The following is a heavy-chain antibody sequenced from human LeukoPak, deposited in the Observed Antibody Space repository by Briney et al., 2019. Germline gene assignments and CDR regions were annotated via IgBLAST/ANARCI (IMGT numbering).Heavy chain of an antibody. CDR3: ASTSVGGYDLAPPGY. Sequence: ASVKVSCKASGYTFTSYGISWVRQAPGQGLEWMGWISAYNGNTNYAQKLQGRVTMTTDTSTSTAYMELRSLRSDDTAVYYCASTSVGGYDLAPPGYWGQGTLVTVSS. CDR1: GYTFTSYG. V-gene: IGHV1-18*01. CDR2: ISAYNGNT. D-gene: IGHD5-12*01. J-gene: IGHJ4*02.